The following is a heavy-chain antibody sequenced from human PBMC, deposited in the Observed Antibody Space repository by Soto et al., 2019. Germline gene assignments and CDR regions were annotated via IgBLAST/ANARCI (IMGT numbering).Heavy chain of an antibody. Sequence: GSSVKVSCKASGYTFTSYGISWVRQAPGQGLEWMGWISAYNGNTNYAQKLQGRVTMTTDTSTSTAYMELRSLRSDDTAVYYCARDHVGAIHYYYGMDVWGQGTTVTVSS. V-gene: IGHV1-18*01. D-gene: IGHD1-26*01. CDR2: ISAYNGNT. J-gene: IGHJ6*02. CDR3: ARDHVGAIHYYYGMDV. CDR1: GYTFTSYG.